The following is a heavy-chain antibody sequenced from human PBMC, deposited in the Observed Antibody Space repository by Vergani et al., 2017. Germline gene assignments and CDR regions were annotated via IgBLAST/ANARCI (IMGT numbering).Heavy chain of an antibody. Sequence: QVQLVQSGAEVKKPGASVKVSCKTSGYTFTGYYMYWVRQAPGQGLEWMGWINPNSGDTHYAQKFQGRVTMTRDTSISTAYMDLSRLRSDDTAVYYCARDRSSGWSALFDYWGQGTLVTVSS. V-gene: IGHV1-2*02. CDR3: ARDRSSGWSALFDY. D-gene: IGHD6-19*01. CDR2: INPNSGDT. CDR1: GYTFTGYY. J-gene: IGHJ4*02.